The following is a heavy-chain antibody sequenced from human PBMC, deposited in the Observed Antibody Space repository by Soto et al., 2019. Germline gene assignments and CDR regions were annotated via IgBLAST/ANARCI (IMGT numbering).Heavy chain of an antibody. D-gene: IGHD3-10*01. CDR2: ISAYNGNT. CDR3: ARDFSSRVRGLFKDY. Sequence: QVQLVQSGAEVKKPGASVKVSCKASGYTFTSYGITWVRQAPGQGLEWMGWISAYNGNTNYAQKLQGRVTMTTDTATSTAYMELRSLRSDDTTVYYCARDFSSRVRGLFKDYWGQGTLVTVSS. J-gene: IGHJ4*02. V-gene: IGHV1-18*01. CDR1: GYTFTSYG.